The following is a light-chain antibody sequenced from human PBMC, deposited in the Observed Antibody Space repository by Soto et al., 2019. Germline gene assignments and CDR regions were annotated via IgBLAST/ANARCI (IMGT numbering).Light chain of an antibody. V-gene: IGKV1-39*01. CDR1: QGIRNN. Sequence: DIQMTQSPSSLSASVGDRVTITCRASQGIRNNLGWYQQKPGKAPKLLIFASSSLQTGVPSRFSGSGYGTDFTLAIRGLKPEDFAIYYCKQSYITPWTFGQGTKVDIK. J-gene: IGKJ1*01. CDR2: ASS. CDR3: KQSYITPWT.